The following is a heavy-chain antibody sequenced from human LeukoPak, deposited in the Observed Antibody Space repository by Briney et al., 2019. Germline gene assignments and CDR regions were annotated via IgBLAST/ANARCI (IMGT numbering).Heavy chain of an antibody. CDR2: ISYDGSNK. CDR1: GFTFSSYA. CDR3: ARDRSYGSGSYVDY. J-gene: IGHJ4*02. Sequence: PGGSLRLSCAASGFTFSSYAMHWVRQAPGKGLEWVAVISYDGSNKYYADSLKGRFTISRDNSKNTLYLQMNSLRAEDTAVYYCARDRSYGSGSYVDYWGQGTLVTVSS. V-gene: IGHV3-30-3*01. D-gene: IGHD3-10*01.